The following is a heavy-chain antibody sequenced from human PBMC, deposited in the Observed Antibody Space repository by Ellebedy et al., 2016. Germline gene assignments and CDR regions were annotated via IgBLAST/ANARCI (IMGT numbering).Heavy chain of an antibody. J-gene: IGHJ4*02. V-gene: IGHV3-30-3*01. CDR3: ARDSAQWLVLSSRDGFISDY. D-gene: IGHD6-19*01. CDR1: GFTFSTYA. Sequence: GESLKISCAASGFTFSTYAMHWVRQAPGKGLEWVAVISYDGSNKYYADSVKGRFTISRDNSINTLYLQMNSLRAEDTALYYCARDSAQWLVLSSRDGFISDYWGQGILVTVSS. CDR2: ISYDGSNK.